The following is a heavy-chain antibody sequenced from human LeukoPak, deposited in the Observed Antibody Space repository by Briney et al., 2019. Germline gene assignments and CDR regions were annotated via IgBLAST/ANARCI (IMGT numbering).Heavy chain of an antibody. J-gene: IGHJ6*02. CDR1: GFTFSSYA. V-gene: IGHV3-23*01. D-gene: IGHD3-10*01. CDR2: ISGSGGST. CDR3: ARDPPDYYGSGSYLGYGMDV. Sequence: PGGSLRLSCAASGFTFSSYAMSWVRQAPGKGLEWVSAISGSGGSTYYADSVKGRFTISRDNSKNTLYLQMNSLRAEDTAVYYCARDPPDYYGSGSYLGYGMDVWGQGTTVTVSS.